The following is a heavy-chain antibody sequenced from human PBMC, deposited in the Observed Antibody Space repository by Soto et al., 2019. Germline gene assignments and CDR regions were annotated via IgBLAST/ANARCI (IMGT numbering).Heavy chain of an antibody. Sequence: EVHLLESGGNVVQPGGSLRLSCAASGFTFSSYAMNWVRQAPGKGLEWVSSISANGRNTYYADSVKGRFTISRDRSKNTLYLKLDSLRVEDTAIYYRAKDLSRLGWLALGAPLDSWRQGTLVTVP. J-gene: IGHJ4*02. V-gene: IGHV3-23*01. CDR3: AKDLSRLGWLALGAPLDS. D-gene: IGHD5-18*01. CDR1: GFTFSSYA. CDR2: ISANGRNT.